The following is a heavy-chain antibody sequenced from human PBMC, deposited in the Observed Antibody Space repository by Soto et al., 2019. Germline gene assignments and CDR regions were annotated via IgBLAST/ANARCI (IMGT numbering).Heavy chain of an antibody. V-gene: IGHV1-3*01. CDR2: INAGNGNT. Sequence: QVQLVQSGAEVKKPGASVKVSCKASGYTFTSYAMHWVRQAPGQRLEWMGWINAGNGNTKYSQKFQGRVTITRDTSASTAYMELSSLRSEDMAVYYCARGKYSSSWYYYYGMDVWGQGTTVTVSS. D-gene: IGHD6-13*01. CDR3: ARGKYSSSWYYYYGMDV. J-gene: IGHJ6*02. CDR1: GYTFTSYA.